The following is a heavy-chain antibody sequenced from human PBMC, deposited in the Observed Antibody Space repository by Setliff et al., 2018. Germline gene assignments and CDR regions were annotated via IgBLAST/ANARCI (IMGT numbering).Heavy chain of an antibody. D-gene: IGHD3-10*01. CDR2: IKSNNDGGTT. CDR3: TTDRSISMVRGVVISPTTSYY. CDR1: GLRFSDAW. V-gene: IGHV3-15*01. Sequence: GGSLRLSCAVSGLRFSDAWVSWVRQAPGKGLEWVGLIKSNNDGGTTDLAAPVKGRFSISRDDSKNMLYLQMNNLKIEDTAVYFCTTDRSISMVRGVVISPTTSYYWGQGAQVTVSS. J-gene: IGHJ4*02.